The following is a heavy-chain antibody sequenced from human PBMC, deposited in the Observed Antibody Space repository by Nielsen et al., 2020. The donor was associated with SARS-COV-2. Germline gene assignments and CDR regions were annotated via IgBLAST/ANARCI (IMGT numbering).Heavy chain of an antibody. Sequence: ASVKVSCKASGYTFTSYPMNWVRQAPGQGLEWMGWTNTNTGNPTYAQGFTGRFVFSLDTSVSTAYLQISSLKAEDTAVYYCAKDRGSNVDDWFDPWGQGTLVTVSS. CDR1: GYTFTSYP. J-gene: IGHJ5*02. V-gene: IGHV7-4-1*02. D-gene: IGHD5-12*01. CDR3: AKDRGSNVDDWFDP. CDR2: TNTNTGNP.